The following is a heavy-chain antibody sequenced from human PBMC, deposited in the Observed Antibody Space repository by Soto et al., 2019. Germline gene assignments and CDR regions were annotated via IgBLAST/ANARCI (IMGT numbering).Heavy chain of an antibody. D-gene: IGHD3-9*01. V-gene: IGHV1-69*13. J-gene: IGHJ4*02. Sequence: GASVKVSFKASGGTFSSYAISWVRQAPGQGLEWMGGIIPIFGTANYAQKFQGRVTITADESTSTAYMELSSLRSEDTAVYYCARSLGYFDPFDYWGQGTLVTVSS. CDR2: IIPIFGTA. CDR3: ARSLGYFDPFDY. CDR1: GGTFSSYA.